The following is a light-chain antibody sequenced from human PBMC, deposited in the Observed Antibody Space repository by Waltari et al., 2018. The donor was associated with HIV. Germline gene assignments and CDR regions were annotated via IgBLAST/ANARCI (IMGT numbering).Light chain of an antibody. CDR1: DPDTYD. V-gene: IGLV2-14*01. CDR2: EVV. J-gene: IGLJ2*01. Sequence: QSALTQPASVSGSPGQSITISCTGTDPDTYDVSWSPHRPGDAPQVIIFEVVNRPSGVSNRFSGSRSGNTASLTISGLLAEDEADYFCTSYISSAIPVFGGGTKVTVL. CDR3: TSYISSAIPV.